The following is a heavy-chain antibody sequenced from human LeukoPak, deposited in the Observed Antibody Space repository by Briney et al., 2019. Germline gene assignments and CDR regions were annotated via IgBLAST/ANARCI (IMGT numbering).Heavy chain of an antibody. Sequence: PSETPSLTCTVSGGSISSSSYYWGWIRQPPGKGLEWIGSIYYSGSTYYNPSLKSRVTISVDTSKNQFSLKLSSVTAADTAVYYCARHWVGRNPIYYYYYMDVWGKGTTVTVSS. CDR1: GGSISSSSYY. V-gene: IGHV4-39*01. CDR3: ARHWVGRNPIYYYYYMDV. J-gene: IGHJ6*03. CDR2: IYYSGST. D-gene: IGHD1-14*01.